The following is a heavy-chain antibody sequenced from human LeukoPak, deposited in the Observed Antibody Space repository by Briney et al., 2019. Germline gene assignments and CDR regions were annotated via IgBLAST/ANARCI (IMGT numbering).Heavy chain of an antibody. D-gene: IGHD1-1*01. CDR2: ITAYNGNT. CDR3: AAKVNGLDY. Sequence: ASVKVSCKASGDIFNTYGITWVRQAPGQGLEWVGWITAYNGNTKYAQKFQGRVTLTTDTSTSTAYMELRSLRSDDTAVYYCAAKVNGLDYWGQGTPVTVSS. J-gene: IGHJ4*02. CDR1: GDIFNTYG. V-gene: IGHV1-18*01.